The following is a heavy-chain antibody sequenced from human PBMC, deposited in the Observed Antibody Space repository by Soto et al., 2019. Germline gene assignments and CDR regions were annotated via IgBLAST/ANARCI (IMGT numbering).Heavy chain of an antibody. D-gene: IGHD1-7*01. CDR2: IYYSGST. CDR3: GKMELRPRPYYFAY. V-gene: IGHV4-59*01. Sequence: SETLSLTCTVSGGSISSYYWSWIRQPPGKGLEWIGYIYYSGSTNYNPSLKSRVTISVDTSKNQFSLKLSSVTAADTAVYYCGKMELRPRPYYFAYWGQGTLVTVSS. J-gene: IGHJ4*02. CDR1: GGSISSYY.